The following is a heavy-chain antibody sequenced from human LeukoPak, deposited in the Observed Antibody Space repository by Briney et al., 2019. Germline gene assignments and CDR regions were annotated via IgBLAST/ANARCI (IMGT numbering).Heavy chain of an antibody. CDR3: ARDDYYYGSGSPIDY. J-gene: IGHJ4*02. V-gene: IGHV3-21*01. D-gene: IGHD3-10*01. Sequence: GGSLRLSCAASGFTFSSYSMNWVRQAPGKELEWVSSISSSSSYIYYADSVKGRFTISRDNAKNSLYLQMNSLRAEDTAVYYCARDDYYYGSGSPIDYWGQGTLVTVSS. CDR2: ISSSSSYI. CDR1: GFTFSSYS.